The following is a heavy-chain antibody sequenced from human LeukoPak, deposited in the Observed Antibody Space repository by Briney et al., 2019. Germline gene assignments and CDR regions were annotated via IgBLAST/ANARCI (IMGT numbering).Heavy chain of an antibody. V-gene: IGHV4-30-2*01. D-gene: IGHD3-3*01. Sequence: SETLSLTCAVSGGSISSGGYSWSWIRQPPGKGLEWIGYIYHSGSTYYSPSLKSRVTISVDRSKNQFSLKLSSVTAAGTAVYYCARGGDFWSGYPILYWGQGTLVTVSS. CDR3: ARGGDFWSGYPILY. CDR2: IYHSGST. J-gene: IGHJ4*02. CDR1: GGSISSGGYS.